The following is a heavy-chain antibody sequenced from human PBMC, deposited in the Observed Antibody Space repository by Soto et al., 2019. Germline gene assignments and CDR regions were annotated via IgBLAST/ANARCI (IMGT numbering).Heavy chain of an antibody. Sequence: PSETLSLTCTVSGGSISSDYRSWIRQPPGKGLEWIGYIYYSGSTNYNPSLKSRVTISVDTSKNQFSLKLSSVTAADTAVYYCARETYYDFWSGSISYYYYYMDVWGKGTTVTVSS. V-gene: IGHV4-59*01. CDR2: IYYSGST. CDR1: GGSISSDY. D-gene: IGHD3-3*01. J-gene: IGHJ6*03. CDR3: ARETYYDFWSGSISYYYYYMDV.